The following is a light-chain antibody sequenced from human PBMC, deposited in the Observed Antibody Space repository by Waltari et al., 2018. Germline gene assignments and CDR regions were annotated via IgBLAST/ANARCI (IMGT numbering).Light chain of an antibody. CDR3: LQLYSYPLT. V-gene: IGKV1-9*01. CDR1: QDISSH. CDR2: AAS. J-gene: IGKJ4*01. Sequence: IQLTQSPSSLSASVGDRVTITCRASQDISSHLAWYQQIPWKAPKLLIYAASTLQSGVPSRFGGSGSGTDFTLTISSLQPEDFATFYCLQLYSYPLTFGGGTKVEIK.